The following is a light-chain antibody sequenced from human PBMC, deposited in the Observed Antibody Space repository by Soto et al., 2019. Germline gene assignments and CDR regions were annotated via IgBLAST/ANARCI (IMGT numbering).Light chain of an antibody. CDR2: EVS. CDR1: SSDVGGYNY. V-gene: IGLV2-8*01. CDR3: SSYAGANSVV. J-gene: IGLJ2*01. Sequence: QSALTQPPSASGSPGQSVTISCTGMSSDVGGYNYVSWYQQHPGKAPKLMIYEVSKRPSGVPDRFSGSKSGSAASLAVSGRQAEDEAEYYCSSYAGANSVVFGGGTKVPVL.